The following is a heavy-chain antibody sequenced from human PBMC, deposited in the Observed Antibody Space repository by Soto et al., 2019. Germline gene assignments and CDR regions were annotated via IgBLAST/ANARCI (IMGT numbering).Heavy chain of an antibody. CDR3: VRDGRDCSSVRCDTPGRVYGLDV. CDR2: VSFDGTKT. V-gene: IGHV3-30*01. D-gene: IGHD2-2*01. Sequence: QVQLVESGGGVVQPGQSLRLSCEGSGFTFKHFPMFWVRQAPGNGLECVASVSFDGTKTFYADSLKGRFTVSRDNSKDTLSLQMDSLRPEDTAVYFCVRDGRDCSSVRCDTPGRVYGLDVWGQGTAVTVSS. J-gene: IGHJ6*02. CDR1: GFTFKHFP.